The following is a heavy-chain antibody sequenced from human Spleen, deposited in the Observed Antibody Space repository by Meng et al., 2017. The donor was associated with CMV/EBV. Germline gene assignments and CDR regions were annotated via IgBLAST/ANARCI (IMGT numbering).Heavy chain of an antibody. CDR3: ARLNTIYGSGSYSPFDP. J-gene: IGHJ5*02. V-gene: IGHV4-39*01. CDR1: SISSSKFY. Sequence: SISSSKFYWVWIRRAPGKGLQWIGKIYYSGSTYYNPSLESRVTISVDTSKNLFSLRLSSVTATDTAIYYCARLNTIYGSGSYSPFDPWGQGTLVTVSS. D-gene: IGHD3-10*01. CDR2: IYYSGST.